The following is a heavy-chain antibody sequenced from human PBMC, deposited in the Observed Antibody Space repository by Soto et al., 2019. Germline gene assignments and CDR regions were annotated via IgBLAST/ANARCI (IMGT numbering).Heavy chain of an antibody. CDR3: ARAPSWHGLDV. CDR2: VNPNTGVT. J-gene: IGHJ6*02. Sequence: EASVKVSCKASGYTFTAFYMNWVRQAPGQGLEWMGWVNPNTGVTKYAQKFQGRVTMTRDTSINTAYMELSGLTSDDTAVYYCARAPSWHGLDVWGQGTTVTVSS. CDR1: GYTFTAFY. V-gene: IGHV1-2*02.